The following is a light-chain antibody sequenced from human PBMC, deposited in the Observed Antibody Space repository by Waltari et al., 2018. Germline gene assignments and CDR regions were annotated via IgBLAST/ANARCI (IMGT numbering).Light chain of an antibody. V-gene: IGKV1-39*01. CDR3: QQSYTSLLT. CDR1: QEISIF. J-gene: IGKJ4*01. Sequence: DIVMTQSPSSLSASVVDRVSISCRASQEISIFLNWYQQKPGKAPKLLVSYASTLQRGVPARFSGTGSGTDFTLVISSLQPEDFATYFCQQSYTSLLTFGGGTRVDIK. CDR2: YAS.